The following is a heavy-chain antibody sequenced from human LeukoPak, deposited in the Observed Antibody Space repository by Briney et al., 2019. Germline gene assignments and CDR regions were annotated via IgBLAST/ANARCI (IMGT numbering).Heavy chain of an antibody. J-gene: IGHJ6*02. CDR2: ISGSGDSR. CDR1: GFTFSSCA. CDR3: AKGVTTVRIYYHGMDV. V-gene: IGHV3-23*01. D-gene: IGHD4-17*01. Sequence: PGGSLRLSCAASGFTFSSCAMSWVRQAPGKGLEWVSLISGSGDSRYYADSVKGRFTISRDNAKNTLWLQMNSLRAEDTAVYYCAKGVTTVRIYYHGMDVWSQGTTVTVSS.